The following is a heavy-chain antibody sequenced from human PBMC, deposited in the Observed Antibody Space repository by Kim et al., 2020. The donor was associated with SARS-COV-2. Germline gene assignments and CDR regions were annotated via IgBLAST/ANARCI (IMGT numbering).Heavy chain of an antibody. J-gene: IGHJ3*02. CDR3: ARGGPPYDPHAFEI. D-gene: IGHD3-16*01. CDR2: INHSGST. Sequence: SETLSLTCAVYGGSFSGYYWSWIRQPPGKGLEWIGEINHSGSTNYNPSLKSRVTISVDTSKNQFSLKLSSVTAADTAVYYCARGGPPYDPHAFEIWGQGTMVTVSS. V-gene: IGHV4-34*01. CDR1: GGSFSGYY.